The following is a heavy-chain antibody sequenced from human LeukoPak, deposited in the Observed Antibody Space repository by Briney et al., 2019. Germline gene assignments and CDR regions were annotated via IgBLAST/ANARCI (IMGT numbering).Heavy chain of an antibody. CDR2: INSDGSST. J-gene: IGHJ4*02. Sequence: PGGSLRLSCAASGFTFSSYWMHWVRQAPGKGLVWVSRINSDGSSTSYADSVKGRFTISRDNAKNTLYLQMYSLRAEDTAVYYCAMGGGYSYGNFDYWGQGTLVTVSS. D-gene: IGHD5-18*01. V-gene: IGHV3-74*01. CDR3: AMGGGYSYGNFDY. CDR1: GFTFSSYW.